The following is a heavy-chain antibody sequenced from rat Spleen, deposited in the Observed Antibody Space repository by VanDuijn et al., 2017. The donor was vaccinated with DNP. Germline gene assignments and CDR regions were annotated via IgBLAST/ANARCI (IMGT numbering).Heavy chain of an antibody. D-gene: IGHD4-3*01. V-gene: IGHV5S23*01. CDR3: TRDRGTGTGAMDA. J-gene: IGHJ4*01. Sequence: EVQLVESGGGLGQPGRSLKLSCAASGFIFSDYNMAWVRQAPKRGLEWVATISTSGGSTYYRDSVKGRFTISRDNAKSTLYLQMNSLRSEDTATYYCTRDRGTGTGAMDAWGQGTSVTVSS. CDR2: ISTSGGST. CDR1: GFIFSDYN.